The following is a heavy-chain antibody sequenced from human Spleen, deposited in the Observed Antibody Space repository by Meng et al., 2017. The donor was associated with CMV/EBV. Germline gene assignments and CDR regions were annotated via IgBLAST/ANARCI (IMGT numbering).Heavy chain of an antibody. CDR1: GGSVRSGSYY. J-gene: IGHJ6*02. Sequence: GSLRLSCTVSGGSVRSGSYYWSWIRQPPGKGLEWIGYIYYSGSTNYNPSLKSRVTISVDTSKNQFSLKLSSVTAADTAVYYCTRAGLISPDYYYGMGVWGQGTTVTVSS. CDR3: TRAGLISPDYYYGMGV. V-gene: IGHV4-61*01. CDR2: IYYSGST. D-gene: IGHD3-16*01.